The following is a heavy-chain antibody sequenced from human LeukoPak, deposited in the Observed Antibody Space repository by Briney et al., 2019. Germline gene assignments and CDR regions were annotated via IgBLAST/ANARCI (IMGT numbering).Heavy chain of an antibody. Sequence: GGSLRLSCAASGFTFSSYSMNWVRQAPGKGLEWVSSISSSSSYIYYADSVKGRFTISRDNAKNSLYLQMNSLRAEDTALYYCAKVGIAVAGYFDYWGQGTLVTVSS. V-gene: IGHV3-21*04. CDR2: ISSSSSYI. CDR3: AKVGIAVAGYFDY. CDR1: GFTFSSYS. D-gene: IGHD6-19*01. J-gene: IGHJ4*02.